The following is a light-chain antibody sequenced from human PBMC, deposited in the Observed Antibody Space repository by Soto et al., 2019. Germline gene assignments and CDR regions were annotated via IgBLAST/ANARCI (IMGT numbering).Light chain of an antibody. CDR2: KAS. Sequence: DIQVTQSPSTLSASVGGRVTITCRASQSISYWLAWYQQKPGKAPKLLIYKASSLESGVPSRFSGSGSGTEFTLTISSLQPDDFATYYCQQYNSYSRTFGQGTKV. J-gene: IGKJ1*01. CDR3: QQYNSYSRT. V-gene: IGKV1-5*03. CDR1: QSISYW.